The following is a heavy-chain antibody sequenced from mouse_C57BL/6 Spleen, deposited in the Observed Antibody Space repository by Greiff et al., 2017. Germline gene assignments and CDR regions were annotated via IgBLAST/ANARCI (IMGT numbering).Heavy chain of an antibody. CDR2: ISDGGSYT. D-gene: IGHD3-3*01. CDR3: AGVGDSYDFDY. J-gene: IGHJ2*01. V-gene: IGHV5-4*03. Sequence: EVKLVESGGGLVKPGGSLKLSCAASGFTFSSYAMSWVRQTPEKRLEWVATISDGGSYTYYPDNVKGRFTISRDNATNNLYLQMSHLKSEDTAMYYCAGVGDSYDFDYWGQGTTLTVSS. CDR1: GFTFSSYA.